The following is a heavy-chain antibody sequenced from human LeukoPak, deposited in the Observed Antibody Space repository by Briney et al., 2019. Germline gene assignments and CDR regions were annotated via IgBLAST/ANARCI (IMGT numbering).Heavy chain of an antibody. V-gene: IGHV1-69*05. D-gene: IGHD6-19*01. J-gene: IGHJ4*02. CDR2: IIPIFGTA. CDR3: ARGVAVAVTFDY. Sequence: SVKVSCKASGGTFSSYAISWVRQAPGQGLERMGRIIPIFGTANYAQKFQGRVAITTDESTSTAYMELSSLRSEDAAVYYCARGVAVAVTFDYWGQGTLVTVSS. CDR1: GGTFSSYA.